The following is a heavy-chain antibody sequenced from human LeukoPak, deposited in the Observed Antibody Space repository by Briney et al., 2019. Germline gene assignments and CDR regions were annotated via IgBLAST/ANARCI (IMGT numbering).Heavy chain of an antibody. D-gene: IGHD5-18*01. CDR1: GYTFTGYY. J-gene: IGHJ4*02. Sequence: ASVKVSCKASGYTFTGYYTHWVRQAPGQGLEWMGWINPNSGGTNCAQKFQGRVTMTRDTSISTAYMELSRLRSDDTAVYYCARDETGYSYGSYYFDYWGQGTLVTVSS. CDR2: INPNSGGT. V-gene: IGHV1-2*02. CDR3: ARDETGYSYGSYYFDY.